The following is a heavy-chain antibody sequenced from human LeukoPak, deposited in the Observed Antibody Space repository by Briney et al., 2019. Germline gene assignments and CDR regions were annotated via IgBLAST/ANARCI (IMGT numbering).Heavy chain of an antibody. D-gene: IGHD3-22*01. J-gene: IGHJ4*02. V-gene: IGHV3-30*02. CDR3: AKDGGGTTTIVVGDFDY. CDR2: IRYDGNNK. CDR1: GFTFSSSD. Sequence: GGSLRLSCAASGFTFSSSDMHWVRRAPGKGLEWVAFIRYDGNNKYYADSVKGRLTITRDNSKNTLYLQMNSLRAADTAVYYCAKDGGGTTTIVVGDFDYWGQGTLVTVSS.